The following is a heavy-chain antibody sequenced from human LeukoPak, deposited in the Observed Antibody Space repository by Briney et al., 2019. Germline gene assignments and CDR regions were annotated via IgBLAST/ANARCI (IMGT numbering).Heavy chain of an antibody. CDR3: ARVGGYCTTTSCQAYFDY. CDR1: GFTVSSKH. CDR2: IYSGGSS. J-gene: IGHJ4*02. D-gene: IGHD2-2*01. V-gene: IGHV3-53*01. Sequence: GGSLGLSCAASGFTVSSKHMGWVRQAPGKGLEWVSIIYSGGSSYYADSVKGRFTISRDNSQNTLYLQMNSLRAEDTAVYHCARVGGYCTTTSCQAYFDYWGQGTLVTVSS.